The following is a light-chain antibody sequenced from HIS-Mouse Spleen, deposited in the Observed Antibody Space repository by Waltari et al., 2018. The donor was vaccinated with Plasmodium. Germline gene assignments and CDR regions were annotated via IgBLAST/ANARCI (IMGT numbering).Light chain of an antibody. Sequence: SYELTPPPSVSVSPGQTASITFSGDNLGVKYACWYQQKPGQSPVLVIYQDSKRPSGIPERFSGSNSGNTATLTISGTQAMDEADYYCQAWDSSTVVFGGGTKLTVL. CDR2: QDS. CDR3: QAWDSSTVV. J-gene: IGLJ2*01. CDR1: NLGVKY. V-gene: IGLV3-1*01.